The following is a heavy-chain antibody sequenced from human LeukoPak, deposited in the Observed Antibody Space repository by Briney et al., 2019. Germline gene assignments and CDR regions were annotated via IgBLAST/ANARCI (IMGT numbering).Heavy chain of an antibody. CDR3: ARALFVDAYFDY. CDR1: GYTFTSYY. J-gene: IGHJ4*02. CDR2: INPSGGST. V-gene: IGHV1-46*03. Sequence: ASVKVSCTASGYTFTSYYMHWVRQAPGQGLEWMGKINPSGGSTSYAQKFQGRVTMTRDTSTSTVYMELSSLRSEDTAVYYCARALFVDAYFDYWGQGTLVTVSS. D-gene: IGHD2-21*01.